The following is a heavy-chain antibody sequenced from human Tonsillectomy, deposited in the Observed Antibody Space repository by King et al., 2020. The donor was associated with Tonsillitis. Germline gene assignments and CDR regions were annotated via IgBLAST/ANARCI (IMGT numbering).Heavy chain of an antibody. J-gene: IGHJ4*02. CDR3: ARDRVLSGSYYGFDY. Sequence: QVQLQESGPGLVKPSETLSLTCTVSGGSISSNSWSWIRQPPGKGLEWIGHIYPSGSTNYNPSLKSRVTMSVDPSKNQFSLKLSSVTAADTAVYYCARDRVLSGSYYGFDYWGQGTLVTVSS. V-gene: IGHV4-59*01. CDR2: IYPSGST. D-gene: IGHD1-26*01. CDR1: GGSISSNS.